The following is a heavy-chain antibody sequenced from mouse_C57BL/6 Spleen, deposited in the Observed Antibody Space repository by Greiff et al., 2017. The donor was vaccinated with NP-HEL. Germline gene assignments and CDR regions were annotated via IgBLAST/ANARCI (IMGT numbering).Heavy chain of an antibody. V-gene: IGHV1-42*01. CDR2: INPSTGGT. CDR1: GYSFTGYY. Sequence: VQLQQSGPELVKPGASVKISCKASGYSFTGYYMNWVKQSPEKSLEWIGEINPSTGGTTYNQKFKAKATLTVDKSSSTAYMQLKSLTSEDSAVYYCARSLTGTANYWGQGTTLTVSS. J-gene: IGHJ2*01. CDR3: ARSLTGTANY. D-gene: IGHD4-1*01.